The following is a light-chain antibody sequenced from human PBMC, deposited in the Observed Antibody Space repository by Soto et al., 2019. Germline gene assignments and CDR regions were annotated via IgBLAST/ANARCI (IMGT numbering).Light chain of an antibody. Sequence: EIVLTQSPGTLSLSPGERATLSCRASQSFSSSYLAWYQQKPGQAPRLLIYGASSRATGAPDRFSGSGSGTDFTLTISRLEPEDFAVYYCQQYGSSSFTFGPGTKVDIK. J-gene: IGKJ3*01. CDR3: QQYGSSSFT. V-gene: IGKV3-20*01. CDR2: GAS. CDR1: QSFSSSY.